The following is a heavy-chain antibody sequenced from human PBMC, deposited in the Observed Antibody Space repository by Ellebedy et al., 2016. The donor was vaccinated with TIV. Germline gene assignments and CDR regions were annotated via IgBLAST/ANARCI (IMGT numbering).Heavy chain of an antibody. J-gene: IGHJ4*02. CDR2: ISWNSGSI. CDR3: ARGDDSSGDY. D-gene: IGHD6-6*01. Sequence: GGSLRLSCAASGFTFDDYAMHWVRQAPGKGLEWVSGISWNSGSIGYADSVKGRFTISRDNAKNSLYLQMNSLRAEDTAVYYCARGDDSSGDYWGQGTLVTVSS. CDR1: GFTFDDYA. V-gene: IGHV3-9*01.